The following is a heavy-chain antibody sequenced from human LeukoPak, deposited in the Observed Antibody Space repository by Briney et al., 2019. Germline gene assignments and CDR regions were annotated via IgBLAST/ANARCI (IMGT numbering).Heavy chain of an antibody. CDR2: ISSSGSTT. J-gene: IGHJ4*02. V-gene: IGHV3-11*04. CDR1: GFTFTDYY. D-gene: IGHD3-16*02. CDR3: ARETLYYDYVWGSYRYSSIDY. Sequence: GGSLKLSCAASGFTFTDYYMSWIRQAPGQGLEWMSYISSSGSTTYYADTVKGRFTISRDNAKNTLYLQMNSLRAEDTAVYYCARETLYYDYVWGSYRYSSIDYWGRGTLVTVSS.